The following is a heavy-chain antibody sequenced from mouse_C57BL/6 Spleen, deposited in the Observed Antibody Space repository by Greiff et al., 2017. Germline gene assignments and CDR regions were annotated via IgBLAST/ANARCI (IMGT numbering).Heavy chain of an antibody. D-gene: IGHD1-1*01. CDR1: GYTFTDYY. V-gene: IGHV1-19*01. CDR3: ARDSSYDAMDY. Sequence: EVQLQQSGPVLVKPGASVKMSCKASGYTFTDYYMNWVKQSHGKSLEWIGVLNPYNGGTSYNQKFKGKATLTVDKSSSTAYMELNSLTSEDSAVYYCARDSSYDAMDYWGQGTSVTVSS. CDR2: LNPYNGGT. J-gene: IGHJ4*01.